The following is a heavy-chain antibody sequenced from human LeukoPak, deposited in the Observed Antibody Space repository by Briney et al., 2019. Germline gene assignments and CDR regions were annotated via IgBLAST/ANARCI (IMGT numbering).Heavy chain of an antibody. CDR1: GYTFTGYY. CDR2: INTKSGGT. CDR3: ARDNDILTGDWFDP. D-gene: IGHD3-9*01. Sequence: GASVKVSCKASGYTFTGYYMHWVRQAPGQGLEWMGWINTKSGGTNYAQKFQDRVTMTRDTSISTAYMELSRLRSDDTAVYYCARDNDILTGDWFDPWGQGTLVTVSS. V-gene: IGHV1-2*02. J-gene: IGHJ5*02.